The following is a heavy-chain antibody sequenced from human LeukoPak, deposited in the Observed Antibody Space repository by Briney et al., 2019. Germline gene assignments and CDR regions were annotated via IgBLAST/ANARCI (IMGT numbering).Heavy chain of an antibody. CDR2: ISWNSGNM. D-gene: IGHD3-9*01. CDR1: GFLLDVYA. V-gene: IGHV3-9*01. CDR3: ARVYNILTDGMDV. J-gene: IGHJ6*02. Sequence: AGGSLRLSWAPAGFLLDVYAMHWIGNAQGQGREGVSIISWNSGNMYYADYMKGRFTISRDNAKNSLYLQMNSLRAEDTAVYYCARVYNILTDGMDVWGQGTTVTVSS.